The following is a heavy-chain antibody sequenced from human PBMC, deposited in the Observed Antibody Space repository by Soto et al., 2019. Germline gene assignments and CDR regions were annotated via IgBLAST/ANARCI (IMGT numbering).Heavy chain of an antibody. V-gene: IGHV3-21*01. CDR2: ISYSSSYI. J-gene: IGHJ4*02. CDR1: GFTFSSYA. CDR3: ARDPPVAGTY. Sequence: GGSLSLSCAASGFTFSSYAMNWVRQAPGKGLEWVSVISYSSSYIYYADSVKGRFTISRDNAKNSLYLQMNSLRAEDTAVYYCARDPPVAGTYWGQGTLVTVSS. D-gene: IGHD6-19*01.